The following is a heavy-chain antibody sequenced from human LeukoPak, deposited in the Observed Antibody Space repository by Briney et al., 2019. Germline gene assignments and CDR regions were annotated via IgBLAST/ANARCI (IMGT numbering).Heavy chain of an antibody. D-gene: IGHD2/OR15-2a*01. CDR3: ARDAKRFYAANWFDP. J-gene: IGHJ5*02. Sequence: PSETLSLTCTVSGGSISNSYWAWIRQPPGKGLEWIGSIFYGGSTFYNPSLKRRVTISVDTSKNQFSLNLTSVTAADTAVYYCARDAKRFYAANWFDPWGQGTLVTVSS. CDR2: IFYGGST. V-gene: IGHV4-39*07. CDR1: GGSISNSY.